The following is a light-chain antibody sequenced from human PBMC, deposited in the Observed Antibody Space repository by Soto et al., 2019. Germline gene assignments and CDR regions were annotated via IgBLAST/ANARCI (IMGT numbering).Light chain of an antibody. CDR1: TSDVGHYDY. J-gene: IGLJ2*01. Sequence: QSALTQPASMSGSPGQSITISCTGTTSDVGHYDYVSWYQHHPGKAPQLTISDVNNRPSGVSHRFSGSKSGSTASLTISGLQAEDEAVYYCSAYTTSSTFIFGGGSKLTVL. CDR3: SAYTTSSTFI. CDR2: DVN. V-gene: IGLV2-14*03.